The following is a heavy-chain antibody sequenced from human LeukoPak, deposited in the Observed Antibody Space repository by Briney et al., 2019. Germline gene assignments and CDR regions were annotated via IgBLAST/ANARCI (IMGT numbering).Heavy chain of an antibody. CDR2: ISSSSSTI. CDR1: GFTFSSYS. V-gene: IGHV3-48*04. D-gene: IGHD2-21*02. CDR3: ARAVVMTLTGENAFDI. J-gene: IGHJ3*02. Sequence: GGSLRLSCAASGFTFSSYSMNWVRQAPGKGLEWVSYISSSSSTIYYADSVKGRFTISRDNAKNSLYLQMNSLRAEDTAVYYCARAVVMTLTGENAFDIWGQGTMVTVSS.